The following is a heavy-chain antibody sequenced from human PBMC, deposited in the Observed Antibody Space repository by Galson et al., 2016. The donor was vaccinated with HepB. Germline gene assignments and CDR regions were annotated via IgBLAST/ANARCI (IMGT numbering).Heavy chain of an antibody. Sequence: SLRLSCAASGLPFSDSYMSWIRQAPGKGLEWISYISNTGNTIYYADSVKGRFTISRDNAKNSAYLQMNTLRGEDTAVYYCATQRHLIIVPGTFDSWGQGTLVTVSS. CDR3: ATQRHLIIVPGTFDS. D-gene: IGHD2/OR15-2a*01. CDR2: ISNTGNTI. J-gene: IGHJ4*02. V-gene: IGHV3-11*01. CDR1: GLPFSDSY.